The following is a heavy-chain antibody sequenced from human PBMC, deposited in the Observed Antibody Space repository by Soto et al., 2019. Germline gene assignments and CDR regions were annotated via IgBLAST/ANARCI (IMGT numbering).Heavy chain of an antibody. Sequence: QVQLQESGPGVVKPSETLSLSCSVSGGSISKFYWSWIRTTAGQGLARVGRVYTTGTTDSNPSLRRCVMMSVGISKKTFYLRVTSVTAADTGVYAGVRDGSRTLRDWLDPWGQGKLGTVSS. V-gene: IGHV4-4*07. CDR1: GGSISKFY. CDR3: VRDGSRTLRDWLDP. CDR2: VYTTGTT. D-gene: IGHD1-1*01. J-gene: IGHJ5*02.